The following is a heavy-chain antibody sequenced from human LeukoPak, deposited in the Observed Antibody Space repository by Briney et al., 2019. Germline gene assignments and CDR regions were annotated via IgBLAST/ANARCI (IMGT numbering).Heavy chain of an antibody. CDR3: ARSNSGSYWHYFDY. J-gene: IGHJ4*02. CDR1: GGSISSYY. V-gene: IGHV4-59*01. D-gene: IGHD1-26*01. Sequence: SETLSLTCTVSGGSISSYYWRWIPQPPGKGLEWIGYIYYSGSTNYNPSLKSRVTISVDTSKNQFSLKLSSVTAADTDVYYRARSNSGSYWHYFDYWGQGTLVTVSS. CDR2: IYYSGST.